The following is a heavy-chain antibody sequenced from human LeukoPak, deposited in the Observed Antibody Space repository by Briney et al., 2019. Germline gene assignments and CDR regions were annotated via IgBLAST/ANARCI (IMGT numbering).Heavy chain of an antibody. D-gene: IGHD6-19*01. CDR3: ATSSIAVAGTEGSDY. CDR1: GYTFTGYY. CDR2: INPNSGGT. J-gene: IGHJ4*02. V-gene: IGHV1-2*06. Sequence: ASVTVSCKASGYTFTGYYMHWVRQAPGQGLEWMGRINPNSGGTNYAQKFQGRVTMTRDTSISTAYMELSRLRSDDTAVYYCATSSIAVAGTEGSDYWGQGTLVTVSS.